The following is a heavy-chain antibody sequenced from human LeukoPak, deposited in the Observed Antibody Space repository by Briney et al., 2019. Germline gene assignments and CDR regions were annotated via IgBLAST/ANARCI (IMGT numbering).Heavy chain of an antibody. D-gene: IGHD6-13*01. Sequence: GASVKVSCKASGYTFTSYGISWVRQAPGQGLEWMGWINPNSGGTNYAQKFQGRVTMTRDTSISTAYMELSRLRSDDTAVYYCARSSQYSSSWTPHWGQGTLVTVSS. CDR1: GYTFTSYG. J-gene: IGHJ4*02. CDR3: ARSSQYSSSWTPH. V-gene: IGHV1-2*02. CDR2: INPNSGGT.